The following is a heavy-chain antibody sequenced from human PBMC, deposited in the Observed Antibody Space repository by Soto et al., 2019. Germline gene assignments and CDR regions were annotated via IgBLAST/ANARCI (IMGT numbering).Heavy chain of an antibody. Sequence: QVQLVESGGGVVQPGRSLRLSCAASGFTFSSYGMHWVRQAPGKGLEWVAVIWYDGSNKYYADSVKGRFTISRDNSKNPLYLQMNSLRAEDTAVYYWARDIAAAGNIHGDYWGQGTLVTVSS. J-gene: IGHJ4*02. V-gene: IGHV3-33*01. CDR3: ARDIAAAGNIHGDY. CDR2: IWYDGSNK. D-gene: IGHD6-13*01. CDR1: GFTFSSYG.